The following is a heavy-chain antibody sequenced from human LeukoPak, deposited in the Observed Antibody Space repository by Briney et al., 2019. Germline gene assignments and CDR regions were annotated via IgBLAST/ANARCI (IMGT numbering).Heavy chain of an antibody. D-gene: IGHD3-22*01. CDR1: GFTFSSYA. CDR3: ARESITMIVVVTNAFDI. V-gene: IGHV3-30*04. Sequence: GRSLRLSCAASGFTFSSYAMHWVRQAPGKGLEWVAVISYDGSNKYYADSVKGRFTISRDNSKNTLYLQMNSLRAEDTAVYYCARESITMIVVVTNAFDIWGQGTMVTVSS. CDR2: ISYDGSNK. J-gene: IGHJ3*02.